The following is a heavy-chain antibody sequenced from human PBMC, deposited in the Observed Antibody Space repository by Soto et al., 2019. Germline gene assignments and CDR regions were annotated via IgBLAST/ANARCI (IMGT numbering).Heavy chain of an antibody. D-gene: IGHD6-13*01. CDR3: ARRGWAAAVFDY. J-gene: IGHJ4*02. CDR1: GGSISSSSYY. CDR2: IYYSGST. V-gene: IGHV4-39*01. Sequence: QLQLQESGPGLVKPSETLSLTCTVSGGSISSSSYYCGWIRQPPGKGLEWIGSIYYSGSTYYNPSLKSRVIISVDTSKNQFSLKLRSVPAAETAVYYCARRGWAAAVFDYCGQGTLVTVSS.